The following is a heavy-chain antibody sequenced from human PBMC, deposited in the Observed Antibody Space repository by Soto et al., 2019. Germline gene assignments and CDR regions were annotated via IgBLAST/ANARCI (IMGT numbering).Heavy chain of an antibody. CDR2: IYYSGRT. J-gene: IGHJ5*02. CDR3: ARSPWGGFDP. CDR1: GYSISSSNW. V-gene: IGHV4-28*01. D-gene: IGHD3-16*01. Sequence: QVQLQESGPGLVKPSDTLSLTCAVSGYSISSSNWWGWIQQPPGKGLVWIGYIYYSGRTYYNPSLKRRVTMSVDTSKNQLSQKLSSVTAVDTAVYYCARSPWGGFDPWGQGTLVTVSS.